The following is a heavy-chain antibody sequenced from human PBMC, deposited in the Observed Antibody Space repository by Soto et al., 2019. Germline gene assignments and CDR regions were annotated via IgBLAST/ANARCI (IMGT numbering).Heavy chain of an antibody. CDR3: ARADCSSTSCYGYYYYGMDV. CDR1: GFTFSSYA. Sequence: GGSLRLSCAASGFTFSSYAMSWVRQAPGKGLEWVSAISGSGGSTYYADSVKGRFTISRDNSKNTLYLQMNSLRAEDTAVYYCARADCSSTSCYGYYYYGMDVWGQGTTVTVSS. V-gene: IGHV3-23*01. D-gene: IGHD2-2*01. CDR2: ISGSGGST. J-gene: IGHJ6*02.